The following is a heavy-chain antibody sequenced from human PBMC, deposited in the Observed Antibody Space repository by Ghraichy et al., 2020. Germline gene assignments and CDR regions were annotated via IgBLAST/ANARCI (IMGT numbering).Heavy chain of an antibody. CDR2: IYYSGST. CDR3: ARHRGDYLYWYFDL. CDR1: GGSISSYY. V-gene: IGHV4-59*08. D-gene: IGHD4-17*01. J-gene: IGHJ2*01. Sequence: TLSLTCTVSGGSISSYYWSWIRQPPGKGLEWIGYIYYSGSTNYNPSLKSRVTISVDTSKNQFSLKLSSVTAADTAVYYCARHRGDYLYWYFDLWGRGTLVTVSS.